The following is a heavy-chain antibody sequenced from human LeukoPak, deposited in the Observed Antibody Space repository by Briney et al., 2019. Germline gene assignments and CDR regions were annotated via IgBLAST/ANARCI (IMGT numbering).Heavy chain of an antibody. CDR2: ISHDGSNK. Sequence: GGSLRLSCAASGFTFSSYAMHWVRQAPGKGLEWVAVISHDGSNKYYADSVKGRFTISRDNSKNTLYLQMNSLRAEDTAVYYCESDAFWSGSDYWGQGTLVTVSS. V-gene: IGHV3-30-3*01. CDR1: GFTFSSYA. D-gene: IGHD3-3*01. J-gene: IGHJ4*02. CDR3: ESDAFWSGSDY.